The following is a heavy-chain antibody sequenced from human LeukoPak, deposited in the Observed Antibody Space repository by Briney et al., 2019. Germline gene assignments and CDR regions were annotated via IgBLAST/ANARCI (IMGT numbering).Heavy chain of an antibody. J-gene: IGHJ2*01. CDR1: GFTFDDYA. CDR2: ISWNSGSI. V-gene: IGHV3-9*01. CDR3: AKDISGRPNWYFDL. D-gene: IGHD1-26*01. Sequence: GGSLRLSCAASGFTFDDYAMHWVRQAPGKGLEWVSGISWNSGSIGYADSVKGRFTISRDNAKNSLYLQMNSLRAEDTALYYCAKDISGRPNWYFDLWGRGTLVTVSS.